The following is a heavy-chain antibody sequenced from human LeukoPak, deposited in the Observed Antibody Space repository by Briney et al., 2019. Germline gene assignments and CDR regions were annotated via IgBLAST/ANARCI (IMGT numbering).Heavy chain of an antibody. Sequence: GGSLRLSCAASGFTFSSYSMNWVRQAPGKGLEWVSYISSSSSTIYYADSVKGRFTISRDNAKNSLYLQMNSLRAEDTAIYYCAKSGLNRFDYWGQGTLVTVSS. J-gene: IGHJ4*02. CDR1: GFTFSSYS. CDR2: ISSSSSTI. CDR3: AKSGLNRFDY. V-gene: IGHV3-48*01. D-gene: IGHD2-15*01.